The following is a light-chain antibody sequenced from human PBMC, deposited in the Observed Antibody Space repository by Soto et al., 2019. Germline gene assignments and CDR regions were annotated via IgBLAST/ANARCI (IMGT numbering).Light chain of an antibody. Sequence: QSALTQPPSASGSPGQSVTISCTGTSSDVGAYNFVSWYQQYPGRAPKLLIYEVSKRPSGVPARFSGSKSGKTASLTVSGVQAEYEADSYCCSYGGTRMFGGGTKVTVL. CDR3: CSYGGTRM. CDR2: EVS. CDR1: SSDVGAYNF. V-gene: IGLV2-8*01. J-gene: IGLJ3*02.